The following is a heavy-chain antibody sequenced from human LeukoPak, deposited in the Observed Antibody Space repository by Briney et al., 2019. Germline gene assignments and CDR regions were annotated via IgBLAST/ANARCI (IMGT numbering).Heavy chain of an antibody. CDR1: GFTFSSYW. CDR3: ARDTRGREDY. Sequence: GGSLXLSCAASGFTFSSYWMSWVRQAPGKGLEWVANIKQDGSGKYYVDSVKGRFTISRDNAKNSLYLQMNSRRAEDTAVYYCARDTRGREDYWGQGTLVTVSS. CDR2: IKQDGSGK. D-gene: IGHD3-10*01. J-gene: IGHJ4*02. V-gene: IGHV3-7*01.